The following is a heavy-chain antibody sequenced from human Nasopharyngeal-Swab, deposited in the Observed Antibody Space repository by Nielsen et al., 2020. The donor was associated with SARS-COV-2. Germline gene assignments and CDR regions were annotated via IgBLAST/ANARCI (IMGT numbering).Heavy chain of an antibody. D-gene: IGHD5-24*01. V-gene: IGHV4-38-2*02. Sequence: RQAPGKGLEWIGSIYHSGSTYYNPSLKSRVTISVDTSKNQFSLKLSSVTAADTAVYYCARVVWLQSHYYFDYWGQGTLVTVSS. CDR2: IYHSGST. J-gene: IGHJ4*02. CDR3: ARVVWLQSHYYFDY.